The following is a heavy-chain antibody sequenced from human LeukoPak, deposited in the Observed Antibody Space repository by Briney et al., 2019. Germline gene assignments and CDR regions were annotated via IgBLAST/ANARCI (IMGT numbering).Heavy chain of an antibody. CDR3: ARVFGSGANWFDP. D-gene: IGHD3-10*01. V-gene: IGHV4-34*01. CDR2: INHSGST. Sequence: SETLSLTCAVYGGSFSGYYWSWIRQPPGKGLEWIGEINHSGSTNYNPSLKSRVTISVDTSKNQFSLKLSSVTAADTAVYYCARVFGSGANWFDPWGQGTLVTGSS. CDR1: GGSFSGYY. J-gene: IGHJ5*02.